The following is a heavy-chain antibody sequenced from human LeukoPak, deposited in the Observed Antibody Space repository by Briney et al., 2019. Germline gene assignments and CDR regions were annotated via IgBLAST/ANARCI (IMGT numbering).Heavy chain of an antibody. D-gene: IGHD3-9*01. J-gene: IGHJ4*02. CDR3: ARAGRLRYFDKPKPLDY. Sequence: PSETLSLTCAVYGGSFSGYYWSWIRQPPGKGLEWIGEINHSGSTNSNPSLKSRVTISVDTSKNQFSLKLSSVTAADTAVYYCARAGRLRYFDKPKPLDYWGQGTLVTVSS. CDR1: GGSFSGYY. V-gene: IGHV4-34*01. CDR2: INHSGST.